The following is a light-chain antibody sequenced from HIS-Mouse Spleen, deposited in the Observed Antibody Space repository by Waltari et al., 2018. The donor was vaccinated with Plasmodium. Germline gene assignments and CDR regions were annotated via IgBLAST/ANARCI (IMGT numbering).Light chain of an antibody. V-gene: IGLV3-10*01. Sequence: SYDLTQPPSVSVSPGHTARITCSGAALTKKYATWYQQKSGQAPVLVIYEDSKRPSGIPERFSGSSSGTMATLTISGAQVEDEADYYCYSTDSSGNHRVFGGGTKLTVL. CDR1: ALTKKY. CDR2: EDS. J-gene: IGLJ3*02. CDR3: YSTDSSGNHRV.